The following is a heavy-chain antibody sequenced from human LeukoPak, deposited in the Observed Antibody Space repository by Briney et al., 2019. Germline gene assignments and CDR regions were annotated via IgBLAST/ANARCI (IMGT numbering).Heavy chain of an antibody. V-gene: IGHV4-30-4*08. D-gene: IGHD3-10*01. J-gene: IGHJ5*02. CDR1: GDSVSSGSYY. Sequence: SETLSLTCTVSGDSVSSGSYYWSWIRQPPGKGLEWIGHIYHRGSAYYNPSLKSRVTISVDTSKNQFSLNLSSVTAADTAVYYCARAVGYGSSSPLNWFDPWGQGTLVTVSS. CDR3: ARAVGYGSSSPLNWFDP. CDR2: IYHRGSA.